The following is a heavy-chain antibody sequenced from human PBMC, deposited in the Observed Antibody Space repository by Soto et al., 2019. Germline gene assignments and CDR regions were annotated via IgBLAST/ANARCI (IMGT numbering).Heavy chain of an antibody. D-gene: IGHD2-21*01. V-gene: IGHV5-51*01. Sequence: GASLKISCEASGYGFSSSWIAWVRQSPGQGQEWMGIIYPGDSETRYSPSFRGQVTISADTSTNTAFLQWSMLKASDSGIYYCAKHADDCGVHYYFDSCGAGTQVIV. CDR3: AKHADDCGVHYYFDS. CDR2: IYPGDSET. CDR1: GYGFSSSW. J-gene: IGHJ4*02.